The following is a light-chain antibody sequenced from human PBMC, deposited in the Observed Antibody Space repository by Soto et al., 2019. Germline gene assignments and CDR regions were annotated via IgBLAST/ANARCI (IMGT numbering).Light chain of an antibody. CDR1: QSVSSY. J-gene: IGKJ5*01. V-gene: IGKV3-11*01. CDR2: DAS. CDR3: QQRSNWIT. Sequence: EIVLTQSPATLSLSPGERATVSCRASQSVSSYLAWYQQKPGQAPRLLIYDASNRATGIPARFSGSGSGTDFTLTISSLEPEDFAVYYCQQRSNWITFGQGTRLENK.